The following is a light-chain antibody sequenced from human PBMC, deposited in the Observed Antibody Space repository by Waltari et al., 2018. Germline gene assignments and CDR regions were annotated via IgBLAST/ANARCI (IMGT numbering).Light chain of an antibody. J-gene: IGLJ3*02. Sequence: QSALTPPASVSGSPGPSTTISCTGTSSDVGSYNLVSWYQQHPGKAPKLMIYEGSKRPSGVSNRFSGSKSGNTASLTISGLQAEDEADYYCCSYAGSSIWVFGGGTKLTVL. CDR2: EGS. V-gene: IGLV2-23*01. CDR3: CSYAGSSIWV. CDR1: SSDVGSYNL.